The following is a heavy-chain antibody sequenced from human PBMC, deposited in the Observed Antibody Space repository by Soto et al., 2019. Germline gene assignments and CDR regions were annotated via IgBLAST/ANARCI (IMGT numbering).Heavy chain of an antibody. D-gene: IGHD5-18*01. V-gene: IGHV3-33*01. CDR1: GFTFSSYG. CDR3: ARAPGTAMAYFDY. CDR2: IWYDGSNK. Sequence: WGSLGICCASSGFTFSSYGMHWVRQAPGKGLELLAIIWYDGSNKDYADSVKGRFTISRDNSDNTLYLQMNGLRAEDTAVYYCARAPGTAMAYFDYWGQGTLVTVSS. J-gene: IGHJ4*02.